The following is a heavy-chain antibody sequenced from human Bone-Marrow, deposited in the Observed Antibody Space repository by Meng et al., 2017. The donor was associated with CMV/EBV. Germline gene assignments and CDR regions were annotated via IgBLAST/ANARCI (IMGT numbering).Heavy chain of an antibody. CDR2: IQVIGHT. D-gene: IGHD3-16*01. V-gene: IGHV4-4*07. J-gene: IGHJ4*02. CDR3: AGSRPGGGACDY. CDR1: GASIKNYD. Sequence: DSGAGQVKPSEPLSLPCLVSGASIKNYDWNWVRQPAGQGLVWIGLIQVIGHTVYNPSLKSRVTVSLDASKSQFSLTLNSVTAADTATYYCAGSRPGGGACDYCGRGILVTVSS.